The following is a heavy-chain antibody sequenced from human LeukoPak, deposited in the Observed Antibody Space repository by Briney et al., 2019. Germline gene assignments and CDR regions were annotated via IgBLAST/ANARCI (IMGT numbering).Heavy chain of an antibody. CDR3: ARAHTAMVPGLDY. V-gene: IGHV3-23*01. CDR1: GFTVSSNY. D-gene: IGHD5-18*01. CDR2: ISGSGGST. J-gene: IGHJ4*02. Sequence: GGSLRLSCAASGFTVSSNYMSWVRQARGKRLEWVSGISGSGGSTYYADSVKGQFTISRDNSKNTLYLQMNSLRAEDTAVYYCARAHTAMVPGLDYWGQGTLVTVSS.